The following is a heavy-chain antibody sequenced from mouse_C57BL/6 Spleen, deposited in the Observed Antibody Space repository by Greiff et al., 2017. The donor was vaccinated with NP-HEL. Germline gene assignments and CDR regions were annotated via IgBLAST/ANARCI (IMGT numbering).Heavy chain of an antibody. CDR2: ISDGGSYT. CDR1: GFTFSSYA. V-gene: IGHV5-4*01. D-gene: IGHD1-1*01. J-gene: IGHJ1*03. Sequence: EVQLVESGGGLVKPGGSLKLSCAASGFTFSSYAMSWVRQTPEKRLEWVATISDGGSYTYYPDNVKGRFTLSRDNAKNNLDLQMSQLKSEDTAVYYCARSHCYGSSFYCYFEAWGTGTTVTVAS. CDR3: ARSHCYGSSFYCYFEA.